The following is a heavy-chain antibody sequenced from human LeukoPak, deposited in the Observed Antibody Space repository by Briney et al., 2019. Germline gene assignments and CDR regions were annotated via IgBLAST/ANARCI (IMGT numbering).Heavy chain of an antibody. J-gene: IGHJ4*02. V-gene: IGHV3-64*01. CDR2: ISSNGGST. CDR1: GFTFSSYA. D-gene: IGHD5-24*01. CDR3: ARGRDGYNLFFDC. Sequence: GGSLRLSCAASGFTFSSYAMHWVRQAPGKGLEYVSAISSNGGSTYYANSVKGRFTISRDNSKNTLYLQMGSLRAEDMAVYYCARGRDGYNLFFDCWGQGTLVTVSS.